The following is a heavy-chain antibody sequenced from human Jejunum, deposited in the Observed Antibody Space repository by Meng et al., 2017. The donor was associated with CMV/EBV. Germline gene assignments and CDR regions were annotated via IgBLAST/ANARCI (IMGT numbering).Heavy chain of an antibody. CDR3: ARGAGILFNPYYYGMDV. CDR2: IIPIFGTA. Sequence: TFSSYAISWVRQASGQGLEWMGGIIPIFGTANYAQKFQGRVTITTDESTSTAYMELSSLRSEDTAVYYCARGAGILFNPYYYGMDVWGQGTTVTVSS. V-gene: IGHV1-69*05. D-gene: IGHD2-15*01. CDR1: TFSSYA. J-gene: IGHJ6*02.